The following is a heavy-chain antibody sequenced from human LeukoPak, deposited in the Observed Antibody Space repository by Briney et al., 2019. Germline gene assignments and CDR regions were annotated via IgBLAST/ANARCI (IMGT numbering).Heavy chain of an antibody. CDR1: GFTFSSFD. J-gene: IGHJ5*02. CDR3: ARADCSGSTCYLRRSWFDP. D-gene: IGHD2-2*01. CDR2: ISTSSRYI. Sequence: GGSLRLSCAASGFTFSSFDMNWVRQAPGKGLEWVSSISTSSRYIYYRDSVKGRFTISRDDAKNSLYLQMNSLRVEDTAVYYCARADCSGSTCYLRRSWFDPWGQGTLVTVS. V-gene: IGHV3-21*01.